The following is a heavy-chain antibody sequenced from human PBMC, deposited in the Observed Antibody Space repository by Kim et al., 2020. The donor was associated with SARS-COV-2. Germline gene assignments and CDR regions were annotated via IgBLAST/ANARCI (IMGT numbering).Heavy chain of an antibody. V-gene: IGHV1-18*04. Sequence: ASVKVSCKASGYTFTSYGSSWVRQAPGQGLEWMGWISAYNGNTKYAQKLQGRVTMTTDTSTSTAYMELRSLRSDDTAVYYCARDVNFNTVTMTNLDYWGQGTLVTVSS. J-gene: IGHJ4*02. CDR1: GYTFTSYG. CDR3: ARDVNFNTVTMTNLDY. CDR2: ISAYNGNT. D-gene: IGHD3-22*01.